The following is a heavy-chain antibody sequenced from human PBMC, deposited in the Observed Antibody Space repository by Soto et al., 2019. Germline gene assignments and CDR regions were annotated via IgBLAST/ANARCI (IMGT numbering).Heavy chain of an antibody. J-gene: IGHJ3*02. D-gene: IGHD3-10*01. CDR3: ARDDYGTAYASDI. V-gene: IGHV4-59*01. Sequence: SETLSLTCTVSGGSISSYYWSWIRQPPGKGLEWIGYIYYSGSTNYNPSLKSRVTISVDTSKNQFSLKLSSVTAADTAVYYCARDDYGTAYASDIWGQGTMVTVSS. CDR1: GGSISSYY. CDR2: IYYSGST.